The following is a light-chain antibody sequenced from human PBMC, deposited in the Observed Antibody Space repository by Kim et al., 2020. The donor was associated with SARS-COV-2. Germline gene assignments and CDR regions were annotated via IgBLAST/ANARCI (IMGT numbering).Light chain of an antibody. CDR2: GAS. Sequence: EIVLTQSPGTLSLSPGERATLSCSASPIVSSFCLAWYQQKPGQAPRLLIYGASYRATGIPDRFSGSGSGTDFTLTISRLEPEKLAVYYCQHYGSSPQTFGQGTKLDIK. CDR3: QHYGSSPQT. V-gene: IGKV3-20*01. CDR1: PIVSSFC. J-gene: IGKJ1*01.